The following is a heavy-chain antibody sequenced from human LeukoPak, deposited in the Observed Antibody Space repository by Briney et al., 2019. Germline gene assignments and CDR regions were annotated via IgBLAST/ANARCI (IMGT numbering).Heavy chain of an antibody. Sequence: GGSLRLSCAASGFTFSGYGMHWVRQAPGKGPEWVAFIRYDGNNKYYADSVKGRFTISRDNSKNTLYLQMNSLRPEDTAVYYCARTVYDFWSGYSPIEPWGQGTLVTVSS. CDR2: IRYDGNNK. J-gene: IGHJ5*02. CDR1: GFTFSGYG. D-gene: IGHD3-3*01. V-gene: IGHV3-30*02. CDR3: ARTVYDFWSGYSPIEP.